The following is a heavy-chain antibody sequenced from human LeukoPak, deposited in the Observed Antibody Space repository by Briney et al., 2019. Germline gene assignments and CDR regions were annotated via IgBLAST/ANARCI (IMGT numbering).Heavy chain of an antibody. CDR2: IKQDGSEK. V-gene: IGHV3-7*03. D-gene: IGHD6-13*01. J-gene: IGHJ4*02. CDR3: AKDYSTSWWFHY. CDR1: AFIFSGHW. Sequence: GGSLRLSCEGSAFIFSGHWMSWVRQAPGKGLEWVANIKQDGSEKYYVDSVKGRFTISRDNSKNTLYLQMNSLRAEDTAIYYCAKDYSTSWWFHYWGQGTLVTVSS.